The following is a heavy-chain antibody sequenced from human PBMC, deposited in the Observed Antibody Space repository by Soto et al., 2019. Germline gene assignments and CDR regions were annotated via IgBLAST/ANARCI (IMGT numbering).Heavy chain of an antibody. CDR2: ISTNTGYT. CDR3: ARVSAPLVSGRFLYFDF. Sequence: ASVKVSCKASGYIFTNHGITWVRQAPGQGLEWMGWISTNTGYTNSAQTLQGRVTMTTDTSTSTAYMELRSLRSDDTAVYYCARVSAPLVSGRFLYFDFWGQGTLVTVSS. V-gene: IGHV1-18*01. CDR1: GYIFTNHG. D-gene: IGHD6-19*01. J-gene: IGHJ4*02.